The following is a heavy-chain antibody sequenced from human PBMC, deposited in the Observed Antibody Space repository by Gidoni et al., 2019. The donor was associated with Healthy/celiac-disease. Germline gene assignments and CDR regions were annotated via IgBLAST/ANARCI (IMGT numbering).Heavy chain of an antibody. CDR3: AKVTDSSVYYADAFDI. CDR2: ISWNSGSI. V-gene: IGHV3-9*01. D-gene: IGHD3-22*01. J-gene: IGHJ3*02. CDR1: GFSFEYYA. Sequence: VQLVESGGVLVQPGRSLGLCCAASGFSFEYYAMHWVRQAPGKGLEWVSGISWNSGSIGYADSVKGRFTISRDNAKNSLYLQMNSLRAEDTALYYCAKVTDSSVYYADAFDIWGQGTMVTVSS.